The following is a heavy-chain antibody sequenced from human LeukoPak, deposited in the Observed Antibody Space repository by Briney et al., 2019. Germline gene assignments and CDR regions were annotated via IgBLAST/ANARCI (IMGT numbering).Heavy chain of an antibody. V-gene: IGHV1-69*05. Sequence: SVKVSCMASGGTFSSYAIHWVRQAPGQGLEWMGRIIPIFGSSNYAQKFQGRVTITTDGSISDAYMELNGLRSEDTAVYYCARDRGVIVGAAVDYWGQGTLVTVSS. CDR1: GGTFSSYA. D-gene: IGHD1-26*01. J-gene: IGHJ4*02. CDR3: ARDRGVIVGAAVDY. CDR2: IIPIFGSS.